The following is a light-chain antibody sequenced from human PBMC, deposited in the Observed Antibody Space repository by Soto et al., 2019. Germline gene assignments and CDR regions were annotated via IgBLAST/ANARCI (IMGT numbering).Light chain of an antibody. CDR3: QQYNNWPPYT. CDR2: GAS. J-gene: IGKJ2*01. V-gene: IGKV3-15*01. CDR1: QSVNSN. Sequence: EIVMTQSPATLSVSPGERATLSCRASQSVNSNLAWYQQKPGQAPRLLIYGASTRATGIPARFNGSGSGTEFTLTISSLQSEDFAVYYCQQYNNWPPYTFGQGTKLEIK.